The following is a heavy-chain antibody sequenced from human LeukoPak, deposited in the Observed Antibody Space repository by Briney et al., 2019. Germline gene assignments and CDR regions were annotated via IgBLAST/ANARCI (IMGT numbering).Heavy chain of an antibody. CDR1: GFTFTDYF. CDR2: VNPSNGDT. CDR3: TRDSPGSGWFDY. Sequence: ASVKVSCKASGFTFTDYFIHWVRQAPGQGLEWMGWVNPSNGDTNYPEMFQGWVTMTRDTSINTAYLELGRLSSDDTAVYFRTRDSPGSGWFDYWGRGTLVTVSS. J-gene: IGHJ5*01. D-gene: IGHD1-1*01. V-gene: IGHV1-2*04.